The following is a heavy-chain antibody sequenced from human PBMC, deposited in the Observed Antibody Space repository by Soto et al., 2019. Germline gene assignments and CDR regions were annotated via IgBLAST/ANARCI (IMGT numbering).Heavy chain of an antibody. Sequence: QVQLVESGGGVVQPGKSLRLSCAASGFTFSSYAMHWARQAPGKGLEWVTVISIRGGDEYYAESVRGRFTISRDDSKITLYLQMDSLGVGDTAVYYCARGTIVARQHLDYWGQGTLVTVSS. CDR3: ARGTIVARQHLDY. CDR2: ISIRGGDE. J-gene: IGHJ4*02. D-gene: IGHD6-6*01. V-gene: IGHV3-30*03. CDR1: GFTFSSYA.